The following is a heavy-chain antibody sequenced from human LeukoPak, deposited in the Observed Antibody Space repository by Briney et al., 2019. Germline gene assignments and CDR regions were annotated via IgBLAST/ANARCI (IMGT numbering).Heavy chain of an antibody. J-gene: IGHJ4*02. CDR3: ARGRNIEMTTMSGGSDY. Sequence: GASVKVSCKASGYTFTAYYMHWVRQAPGQGLEWMGWLNPNSGDTNYAQKFQGRVSMTRDTSISTAYMDPSDLRSDDTAVYYCARGRNIEMTTMSGGSDYWGQGTLVTVSS. D-gene: IGHD5-24*01. CDR1: GYTFTAYY. V-gene: IGHV1-2*02. CDR2: LNPNSGDT.